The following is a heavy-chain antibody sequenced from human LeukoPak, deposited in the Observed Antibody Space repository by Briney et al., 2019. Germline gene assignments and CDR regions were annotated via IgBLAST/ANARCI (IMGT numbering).Heavy chain of an antibody. Sequence: SETLSLTCTVSGGSISSSSYYWGWIRQPPGKGLEWIGSIYYSGSTYYNPSLKSRVTISVDTSKNQFSLKLSSVTAADTAVYYCARDSSMIVSPPDYWGQGTLVTVSS. D-gene: IGHD3-22*01. CDR2: IYYSGST. CDR1: GGSISSSSYY. J-gene: IGHJ4*02. V-gene: IGHV4-39*07. CDR3: ARDSSMIVSPPDY.